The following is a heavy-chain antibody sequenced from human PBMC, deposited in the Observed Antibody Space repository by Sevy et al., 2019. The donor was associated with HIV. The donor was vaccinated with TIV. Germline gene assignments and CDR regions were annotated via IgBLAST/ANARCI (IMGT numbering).Heavy chain of an antibody. CDR3: ARAPVGSGWYFPRGIDY. J-gene: IGHJ4*02. D-gene: IGHD6-13*01. CDR2: IKQDGSEK. CDR1: GFTFSTYW. Sequence: GGSLRLSCAASGFTFSTYWMTWVRQAPGKGLEWVANIKQDGSEKYYAESVKGRLTVSRENTKNSPYLQLNSLRAEDTAIYYCARAPVGSGWYFPRGIDYWGQGTLVTVSS. V-gene: IGHV3-7*01.